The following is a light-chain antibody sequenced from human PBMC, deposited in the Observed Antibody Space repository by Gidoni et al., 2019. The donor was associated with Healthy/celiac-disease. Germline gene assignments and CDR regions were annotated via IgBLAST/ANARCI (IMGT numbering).Light chain of an antibody. J-gene: IGLJ3*02. CDR2: EVS. CDR1: SSDVGGYNY. CDR3: SSYAGSGWV. Sequence: QSALTQPPSASGSPGQSVTISCTGTSSDVGGYNYVSWYQQHPGKAPKLMIYEVSKRPSGVPDRFSGSKSGNTASLTVSGLQAEDEAEYYCSSYAGSGWVFGGGTKLTVL. V-gene: IGLV2-8*01.